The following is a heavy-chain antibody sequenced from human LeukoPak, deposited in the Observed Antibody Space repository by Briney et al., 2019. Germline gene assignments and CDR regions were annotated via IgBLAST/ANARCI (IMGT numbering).Heavy chain of an antibody. D-gene: IGHD6-19*01. CDR3: ARDYSSGWYGGHYYYYYYMDV. CDR1: GFTFSSYS. V-gene: IGHV3-7*01. J-gene: IGHJ6*03. CDR2: IKQDGSEK. Sequence: PGGSLRLSCAASGFTFSSYSMNWVRQAPGKGLEWVANIKQDGSEKYYVDSVKGRFTISRDNAKNSLYLQMNSLRAEDTAVYYCARDYSSGWYGGHYYYYYYMDVWGKGTTVTVSS.